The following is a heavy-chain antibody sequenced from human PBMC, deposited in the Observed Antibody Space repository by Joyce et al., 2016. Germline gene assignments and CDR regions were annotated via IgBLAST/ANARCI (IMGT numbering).Heavy chain of an antibody. Sequence: EVQLVESGGGLVQPGGSLRLSCAASGCSFSGYWIHWVRQAPGKGLVWGARINTDGSSTRFADSVKGRFTISRDNAKNTLYLQMNSLRAEDTAVYYCVRGISARPGGPNWFDPWGQGTLVTVSS. CDR2: INTDGSST. CDR1: GCSFSGYW. D-gene: IGHD6-6*01. CDR3: VRGISARPGGPNWFDP. J-gene: IGHJ5*02. V-gene: IGHV3-74*01.